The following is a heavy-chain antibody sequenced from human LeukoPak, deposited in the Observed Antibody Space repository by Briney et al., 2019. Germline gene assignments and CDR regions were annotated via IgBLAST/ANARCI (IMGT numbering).Heavy chain of an antibody. CDR2: ISYDGGNI. J-gene: IGHJ3*02. CDR3: AKRGYCRGGTCFSHDAFDI. CDR1: GFIFSSYG. V-gene: IGHV3-30*18. D-gene: IGHD2-15*01. Sequence: GGSLRLSCAASGFIFSSYGMHWLRQAPGKGLEWVAVISYDGGNISYTDSVKGRFTISRDNSKNTLYLQMNSLRAEDTAVYYCAKRGYCRGGTCFSHDAFDIWGQGTMVTVSS.